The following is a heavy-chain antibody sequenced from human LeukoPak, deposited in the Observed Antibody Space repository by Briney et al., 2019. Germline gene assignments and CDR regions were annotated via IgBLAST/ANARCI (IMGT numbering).Heavy chain of an antibody. J-gene: IGHJ4*02. CDR2: ISYDGSNK. Sequence: PGASLRLSCAASGFTFSSYGMHCVRQAPGKGLEWVAVISYDGSNKYYADSVKGRFTIYRDNSKSTLYLQMNSLRAEDTAVYYCAKDKGGGAFDYWGQGTLVTVSS. CDR1: GFTFSSYG. CDR3: AKDKGGGAFDY. D-gene: IGHD2-21*01. V-gene: IGHV3-30*18.